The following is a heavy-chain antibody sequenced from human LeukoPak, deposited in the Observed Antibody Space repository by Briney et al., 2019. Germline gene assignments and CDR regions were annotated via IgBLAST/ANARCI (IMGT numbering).Heavy chain of an antibody. J-gene: IGHJ4*02. Sequence: PGASLRLSCAASGFIFSNYAMYWVRQAPGKGLEWVSAISGRSDNTYYADSVKGRFTLSRDSSKNTPYLQMNSLRADDTAVYYCAKWGDCDVLTGYYVSDFWGQGTLVTVSS. CDR3: AKWGDCDVLTGYYVSDF. D-gene: IGHD3-9*01. V-gene: IGHV3-23*01. CDR1: GFIFSNYA. CDR2: ISGRSDNT.